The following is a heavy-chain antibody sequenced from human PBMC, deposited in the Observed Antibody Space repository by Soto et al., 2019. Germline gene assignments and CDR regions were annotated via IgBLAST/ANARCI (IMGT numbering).Heavy chain of an antibody. V-gene: IGHV3-15*07. CDR2: IKSKTDGGTT. D-gene: IGHD3-9*01. CDR3: TTSILTGYFRWSIFDY. CDR1: GFTFSNAW. J-gene: IGHJ4*02. Sequence: PGGSLRLSCASPGFTFSNAWMNLVRQAPGKGLEWVARIKSKTDGGTTDYAAPVKGRFTISRDDSKNTLFLQMNSLKTEDTAVYYCTTSILTGYFRWSIFDYWGQGNLVTVSS.